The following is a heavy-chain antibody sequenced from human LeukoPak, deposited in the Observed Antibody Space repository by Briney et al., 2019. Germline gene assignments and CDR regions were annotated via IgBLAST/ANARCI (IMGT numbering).Heavy chain of an antibody. Sequence: PGGSLRLSCAASGFTFSSYGMHWVRQAPGKGLEWVAVISYDGSNKYYADSVKGRFTISRDNSKNTLYLQMNSLRAEDTAVYYCAKDPRHKYYYDSRRAFDIWGQGTMVTVSS. V-gene: IGHV3-30*18. CDR1: GFTFSSYG. CDR2: ISYDGSNK. J-gene: IGHJ3*02. D-gene: IGHD3-22*01. CDR3: AKDPRHKYYYDSRRAFDI.